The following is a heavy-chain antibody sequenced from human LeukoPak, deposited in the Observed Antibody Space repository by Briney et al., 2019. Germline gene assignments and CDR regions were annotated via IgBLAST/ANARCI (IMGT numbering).Heavy chain of an antibody. Sequence: GGSLRLSCAASGFNASSNYMSWVRQAPGKGLEWVSVIYSGGTTYYADSVKGRFTISRDNSKNTLYLQMNSLRAEDTAVYYCAKLWTGTTSYWGQGTLVTVSS. V-gene: IGHV3-66*04. CDR2: IYSGGTT. CDR1: GFNASSNY. CDR3: AKLWTGTTSY. J-gene: IGHJ4*02. D-gene: IGHD1-1*01.